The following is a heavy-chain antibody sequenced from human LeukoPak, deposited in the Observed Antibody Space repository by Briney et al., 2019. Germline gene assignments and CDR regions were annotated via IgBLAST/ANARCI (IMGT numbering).Heavy chain of an antibody. J-gene: IGHJ4*02. V-gene: IGHV3-48*04. Sequence: GGSLRLSCAASGFTFSSYAMTWVRQAPGKGLEWVSYISSSGSTIYYADSVKGRFTISRDNAKNSLYLQMNSLRAEDTAVYYCARDGSGWYYFDYWGQGTLVTVSS. D-gene: IGHD6-19*01. CDR2: ISSSGSTI. CDR1: GFTFSSYA. CDR3: ARDGSGWYYFDY.